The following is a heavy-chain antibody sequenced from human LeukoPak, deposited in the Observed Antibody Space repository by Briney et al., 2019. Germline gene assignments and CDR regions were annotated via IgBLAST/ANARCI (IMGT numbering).Heavy chain of an antibody. D-gene: IGHD3-22*01. CDR3: ARDPDYYDSSGYPPGWYFDL. Sequence: SVKVSCKASGGTFSSYAISWVRQAPGQGLEWMGRIIPILGIANYAQKFQGRVTITADKSTSTAYMELSSLRSEDTAVYYCARDPDYYDSSGYPPGWYFDLWDRGTLVTVSS. J-gene: IGHJ2*01. V-gene: IGHV1-69*04. CDR2: IIPILGIA. CDR1: GGTFSSYA.